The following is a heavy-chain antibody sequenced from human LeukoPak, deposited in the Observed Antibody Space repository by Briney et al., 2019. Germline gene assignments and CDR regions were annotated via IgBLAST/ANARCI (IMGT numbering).Heavy chain of an antibody. V-gene: IGHV3-20*04. CDR3: ARDKDGSGSYYMSGFDY. CDR2: INWNSGST. Sequence: GGSLRLSCAASGFTFYDYGMSWVRQAPGKGLEWVSGINWNSGSTGYADSVKGRFTISRDNAKNSLYLQMNSLRAEDTALYYCARDKDGSGSYYMSGFDYWGQGTLVTVSS. D-gene: IGHD3-10*01. J-gene: IGHJ4*02. CDR1: GFTFYDYG.